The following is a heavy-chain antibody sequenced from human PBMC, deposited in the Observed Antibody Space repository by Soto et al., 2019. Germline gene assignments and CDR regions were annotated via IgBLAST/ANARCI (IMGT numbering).Heavy chain of an antibody. CDR3: ATRDSGRLY. J-gene: IGHJ4*02. Sequence: QVQLQESGPGLVKPSGTLSLTCAVSGVSISSHDWWTWVRQPPGKGLEWIGESHQSGNTNYNSSLESRVTISLDKSKNQFSLQLSSVTVADTAVYYCATRDSGRLYWGQGTLVTVSS. D-gene: IGHD6-13*01. V-gene: IGHV4-4*02. CDR2: SHQSGNT. CDR1: GVSISSHDW.